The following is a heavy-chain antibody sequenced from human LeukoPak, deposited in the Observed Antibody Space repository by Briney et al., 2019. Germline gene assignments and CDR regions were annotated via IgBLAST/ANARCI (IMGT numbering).Heavy chain of an antibody. Sequence: PSETLSLTCTVSGGSISSYYWSWIRQPPGKGLEWIGYIYYSGSTNYNPSLKSRVTISVDTSKNQFSLKLSSVTAADTAVYYCARDRVVAATPLYYYYYYGMDVWGQGTTVTVSS. D-gene: IGHD2-15*01. CDR1: GGSISSYY. J-gene: IGHJ6*02. CDR2: IYYSGST. V-gene: IGHV4-59*01. CDR3: ARDRVVAATPLYYYYYYGMDV.